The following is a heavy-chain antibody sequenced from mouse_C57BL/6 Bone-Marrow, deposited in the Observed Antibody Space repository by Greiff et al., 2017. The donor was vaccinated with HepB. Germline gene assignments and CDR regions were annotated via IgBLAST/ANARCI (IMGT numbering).Heavy chain of an antibody. V-gene: IGHV1-72*01. Sequence: QVQLQQPGAELVKPGASVKLSCKASGYTFTSYWMHWVKQRPGRGLEWIGRIDPNSGGTKYNEKFKSKATLTVDKPSSTAYTQLSSLTSEDSAVYYCARRTVLRYDAMDYWGQGTSVTVSS. CDR3: ARRTVLRYDAMDY. CDR2: IDPNSGGT. CDR1: GYTFTSYW. J-gene: IGHJ4*01. D-gene: IGHD1-1*01.